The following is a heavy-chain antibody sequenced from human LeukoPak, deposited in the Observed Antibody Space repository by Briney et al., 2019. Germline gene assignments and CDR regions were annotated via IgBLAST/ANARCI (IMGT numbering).Heavy chain of an antibody. CDR1: GFTFSTFA. CDR3: AQSIAVAFYY. Sequence: GGSLRLSCAVSGFTFSTFAMIWVRQPPGKGLEWVSSIFPSGGEIHYADSVRGRFAISRDNSKSTLSLQMNSLRAEDMAVYYCAQSIAVAFYYWGQGTLVTVSS. V-gene: IGHV3-23*01. D-gene: IGHD6-19*01. J-gene: IGHJ4*02. CDR2: IFPSGGEI.